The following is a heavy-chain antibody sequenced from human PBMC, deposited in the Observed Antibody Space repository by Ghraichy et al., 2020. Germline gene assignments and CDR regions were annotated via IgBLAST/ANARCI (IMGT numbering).Heavy chain of an antibody. J-gene: IGHJ3*02. CDR2: IYYGGST. D-gene: IGHD3-22*01. V-gene: IGHV4-59*01. Sequence: SETLSLTCTVSGGSISSYYWSWIRQPPGKGLEWIGYIYYGGSTNYNPSLKSRVTISVDTSKNQFSLKLSSVTAADTAVYYCARQGELITMIVVPGAFDIWGQGTMVTVSS. CDR1: GGSISSYY. CDR3: ARQGELITMIVVPGAFDI.